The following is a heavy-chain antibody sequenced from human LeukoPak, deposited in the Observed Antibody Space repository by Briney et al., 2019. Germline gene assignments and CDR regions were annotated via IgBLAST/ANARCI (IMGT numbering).Heavy chain of an antibody. CDR2: IYHSGST. CDR3: AKTSGYSYVFDY. D-gene: IGHD5-18*01. Sequence: SQTLSLTCAVSGGSISSGGYSWSWIRQPPGKGLEWIGYIYHSGSTYYNPSLKSRVTISVDRSKNQFSLKLSSVTAADTAVYYCAKTSGYSYVFDYWGQGTLVTVSS. V-gene: IGHV4-30-2*01. J-gene: IGHJ4*02. CDR1: GGSISSGGYS.